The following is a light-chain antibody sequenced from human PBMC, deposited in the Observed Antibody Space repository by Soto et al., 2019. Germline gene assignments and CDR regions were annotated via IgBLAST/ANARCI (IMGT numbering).Light chain of an antibody. CDR1: QSIGSS. J-gene: IGKJ1*01. V-gene: IGKV1-5*01. CDR3: QQYNGYSRT. Sequence: IPMTQSPSTLSASVGDRVTITCRASQSIGSSLVWYQQKPGKAPNLLISDASSLERGVPSRFSGSGSGTEFTLTIRSLQPDDFATYYCQQYNGYSRTFGQGTKVDIK. CDR2: DAS.